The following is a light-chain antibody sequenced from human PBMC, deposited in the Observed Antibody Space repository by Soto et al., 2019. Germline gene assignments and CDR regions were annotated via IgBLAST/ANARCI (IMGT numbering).Light chain of an antibody. V-gene: IGKV1-33*01. CDR2: EAA. CDR3: QQYDNYLYT. CDR1: QDLSNY. Sequence: DIQMTHSPSSLSASVGVRVTITCQARQDLSNYSNLYQKKPGKAPKLLIYEAATLETGVQSRFSGSGSGTDVTFTISSPQPEDIVTDYWQQYDNYLYTFGQGPKLAIK. J-gene: IGKJ2*01.